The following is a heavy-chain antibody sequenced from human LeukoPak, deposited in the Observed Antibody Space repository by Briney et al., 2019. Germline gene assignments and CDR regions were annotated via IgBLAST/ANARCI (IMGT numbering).Heavy chain of an antibody. CDR2: ISYDGNNR. D-gene: IGHD3-16*01. CDR3: AKVKGEVIGAFDI. Sequence: PGGSLRLSCEASRFTFGSYGMHWVRQAPGKGLEWVAVISYDGNNRYYADSVKGRFTISRYNSKNTLYLQMNSLRAEDTAVYYCAKVKGEVIGAFDIWGQGTMVTVSS. CDR1: RFTFGSYG. V-gene: IGHV3-30*18. J-gene: IGHJ3*02.